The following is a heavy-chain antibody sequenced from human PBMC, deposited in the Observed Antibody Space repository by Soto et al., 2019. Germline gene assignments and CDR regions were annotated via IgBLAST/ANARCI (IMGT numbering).Heavy chain of an antibody. D-gene: IGHD3-3*01. Sequence: GESLKISCKGSGYSFTSYWIGWVRQMPGKGLEWMGIIYPGDSDTRYSPSFQGQVTISADKSISTAYLQWSSLKASDTAMYYCARQDYDFWSGYYLDYWGQGTLVTVSS. CDR1: GYSFTSYW. V-gene: IGHV5-51*01. CDR3: ARQDYDFWSGYYLDY. CDR2: IYPGDSDT. J-gene: IGHJ4*02.